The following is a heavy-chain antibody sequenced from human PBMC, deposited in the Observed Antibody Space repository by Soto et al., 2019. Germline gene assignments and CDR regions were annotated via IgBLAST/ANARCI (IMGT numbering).Heavy chain of an antibody. V-gene: IGHV4-34*01. Sequence: SETLSLTCAVYGGSFSGYYWSWIRQPPGKGLEWIGEINHSGSTNYNPSLKSRVTISVDTSKNQFSLKLSSVTAADTAVYYCVNHYYDSSGDAFDIWGQGTMVTV. CDR1: GGSFSGYY. CDR3: VNHYYDSSGDAFDI. J-gene: IGHJ3*02. D-gene: IGHD3-22*01. CDR2: INHSGST.